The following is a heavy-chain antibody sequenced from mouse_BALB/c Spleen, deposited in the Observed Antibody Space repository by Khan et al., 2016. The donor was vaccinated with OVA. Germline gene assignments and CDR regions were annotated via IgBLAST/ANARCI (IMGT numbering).Heavy chain of an antibody. Sequence: QVQLQQPGAELVRPGASVKLSCKASGYTFTTYWINWVKQRPGQGLEWIGNLYPFDSYTNYNQKFKDKATLTVVKSSSTAYMQLSSPTSEDSAVYYCTRGDPATFDYWGHGTTLTVSS. D-gene: IGHD2-13*01. V-gene: IGHV1-69*02. J-gene: IGHJ2*01. CDR2: LYPFDSYT. CDR3: TRGDPATFDY. CDR1: GYTFTTYW.